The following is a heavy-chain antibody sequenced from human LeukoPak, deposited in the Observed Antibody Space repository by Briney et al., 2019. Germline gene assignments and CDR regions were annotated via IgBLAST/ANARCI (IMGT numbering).Heavy chain of an antibody. Sequence: GGSLRLSCAASGFSFRSYWMHWVRQAPGEGLVWVSRINTDRTTTNYADSVKGRFTISRDNAKNTLYLQMNSLRAEDTAVYYCASGSQLGEIDYWGQGTLVTVSS. CDR1: GFSFRSYW. J-gene: IGHJ4*02. CDR2: INTDRTTT. V-gene: IGHV3-74*01. D-gene: IGHD3-10*01. CDR3: ASGSQLGEIDY.